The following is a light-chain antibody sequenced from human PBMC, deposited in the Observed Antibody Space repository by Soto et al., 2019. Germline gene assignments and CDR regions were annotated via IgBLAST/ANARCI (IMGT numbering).Light chain of an antibody. V-gene: IGKV1-9*01. CDR3: QQYNNYWT. J-gene: IGKJ1*01. CDR1: QGISSF. CDR2: AAS. Sequence: DIHLTQSPSVVSASVGDRVTITCRASQGISSFLAWYQQKPGKAPNLLMYAASTLQSGVPSRFSGGESGTEYTLTISSLQHDDFATYYCQQYNNYWTFGQGTKV.